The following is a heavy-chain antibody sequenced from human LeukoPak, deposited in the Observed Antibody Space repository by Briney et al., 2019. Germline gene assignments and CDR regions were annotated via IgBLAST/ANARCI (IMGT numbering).Heavy chain of an antibody. Sequence: GGSLRLSCAASVFTFRVYETHWARQASGQGLEWISDISSSGPTTYYADSVKGRFTISRDNTKNSLYLQMNSLRAEDTAVYYCTTRTVASNFDYWGQGTLVTVSS. CDR2: ISSSGPTT. CDR3: TTRTVASNFDY. D-gene: IGHD6-19*01. CDR1: VFTFRVYE. J-gene: IGHJ4*02. V-gene: IGHV3-48*03.